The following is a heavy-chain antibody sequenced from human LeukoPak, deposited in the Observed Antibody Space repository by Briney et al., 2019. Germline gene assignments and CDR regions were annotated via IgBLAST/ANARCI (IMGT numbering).Heavy chain of an antibody. CDR1: AFTFGSYG. CDR2: IRYDGSNK. V-gene: IGHV3-30*02. D-gene: IGHD6-13*01. Sequence: GGSLRLSCAASAFTFGSYGMHWVRQAPGSGLEWVAFIRYDGSNKYYADSVKGRFTISRDNSKNTLYLQMNSLRAEDTAVYYCAKDSSNWSFDYWGQGTLVTVSS. J-gene: IGHJ4*02. CDR3: AKDSSNWSFDY.